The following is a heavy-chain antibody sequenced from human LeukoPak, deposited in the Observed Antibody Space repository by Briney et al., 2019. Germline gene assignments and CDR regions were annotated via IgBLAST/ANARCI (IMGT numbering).Heavy chain of an antibody. V-gene: IGHV3-33*01. CDR3: ARGLGLAAPTASGAF. D-gene: IGHD3-10*01. J-gene: IGHJ3*01. Sequence: GRSLRLSCAASGFTFSSHGMHWVRQAPGKGLEWVAVIWFDGSNEYYADSVKGRFTISRDNSKNTLYLQMNSLRAEDTAVYYCARGLGLAAPTASGAFWGQGTKVTVSS. CDR2: IWFDGSNE. CDR1: GFTFSSHG.